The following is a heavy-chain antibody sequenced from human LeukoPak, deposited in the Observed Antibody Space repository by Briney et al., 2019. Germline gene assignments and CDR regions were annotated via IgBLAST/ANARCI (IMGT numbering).Heavy chain of an antibody. CDR3: ASGYYGSSGYYYYFDY. Sequence: SETLSLTCIVSGGSISSYYWSWIRQPPGKGLEWIGYIYYSGSTNYNPSLKSRVTTSVDTSKNQFSLKLNSVTAADTAVYYCASGYYGSSGYYYYFDYWGQGTLVTVSS. CDR1: GGSISSYY. CDR2: IYYSGST. D-gene: IGHD3-22*01. J-gene: IGHJ4*02. V-gene: IGHV4-59*01.